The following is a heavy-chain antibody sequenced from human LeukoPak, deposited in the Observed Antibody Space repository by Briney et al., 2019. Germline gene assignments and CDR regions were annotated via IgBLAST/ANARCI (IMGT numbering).Heavy chain of an antibody. J-gene: IGHJ4*02. CDR1: GYTFTGYY. V-gene: IGHV1-2*02. CDR2: INPNSGGT. CDR3: ARVGMVRGVHQPYFYFDY. Sequence: ASVKVSCKASGYTFTGYYMHWVRQAPGQGLEWMGWINPNSGGTNYAQKFQGRVTVTRDTSISTAYMELSRLRSDDTAVYYCARVGMVRGVHQPYFYFDYWGQGTLVTVSS. D-gene: IGHD3-10*01.